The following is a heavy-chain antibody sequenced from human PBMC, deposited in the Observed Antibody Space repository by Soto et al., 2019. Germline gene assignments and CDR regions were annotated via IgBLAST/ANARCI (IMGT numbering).Heavy chain of an antibody. Sequence: ASVKVSCKASGYTFTSYDINWVRQATGQGLEWMGWMDPNSGNTGYAQKFQGRVTMTRNTSISTAYMELSSLRSEDTAVYYCARPNYYGSGSYYNNYYYYMDVWGKGTTVTVSS. CDR3: ARPNYYGSGSYYNNYYYYMDV. V-gene: IGHV1-8*01. CDR1: GYTFTSYD. D-gene: IGHD3-10*01. CDR2: MDPNSGNT. J-gene: IGHJ6*03.